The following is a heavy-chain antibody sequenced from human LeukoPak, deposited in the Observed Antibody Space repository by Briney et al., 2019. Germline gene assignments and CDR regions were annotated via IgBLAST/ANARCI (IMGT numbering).Heavy chain of an antibody. CDR1: GGSISSSSYY. CDR2: IYYSGST. Sequence: SETLSLTCTVSGGSISSSSYYWGWIRQPPGKGLEWIGSIYYSGSTYYNPSLKSRVTISVDTSKNQFSLKLSSVTAADTAVYYCARGITENWFDPWGQGTLVTVSS. J-gene: IGHJ5*02. CDR3: ARGITENWFDP. D-gene: IGHD3-10*01. V-gene: IGHV4-39*07.